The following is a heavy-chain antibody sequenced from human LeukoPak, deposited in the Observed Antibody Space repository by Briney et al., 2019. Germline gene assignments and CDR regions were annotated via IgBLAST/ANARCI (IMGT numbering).Heavy chain of an antibody. J-gene: IGHJ4*02. CDR2: ISGSGGST. Sequence: PGGSLRLSCAASGFTVSSNYMSWVRQAPGKGLEWVSAISGSGGSTYYADSVKGRFTISRDNSKNTLYLQMNSLRAEDTAVYYCAREDETEYSSSWYDYWGQGTLVTVSS. V-gene: IGHV3-53*05. CDR3: AREDETEYSSSWYDY. D-gene: IGHD6-13*01. CDR1: GFTVSSNY.